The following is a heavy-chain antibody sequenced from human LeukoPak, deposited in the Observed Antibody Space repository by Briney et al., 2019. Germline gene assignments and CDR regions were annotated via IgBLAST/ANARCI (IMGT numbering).Heavy chain of an antibody. J-gene: IGHJ3*02. V-gene: IGHV4-34*01. CDR2: INHSGST. D-gene: IGHD3-22*01. CDR3: ATTYYYDRWGRAFDI. Sequence: SETLSLTCAVYGGSFSGYYWSWIRQPPGKGLEWIGEINHSGSTNYNPSLKSRVTISVDTSKNQFSLKLSSVTAVDTAVYYCATTYYYDRWGRAFDIWGQGTMVTVSS. CDR1: GGSFSGYY.